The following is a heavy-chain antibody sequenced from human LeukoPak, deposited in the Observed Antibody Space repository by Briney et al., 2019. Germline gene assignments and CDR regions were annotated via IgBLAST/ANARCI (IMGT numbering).Heavy chain of an antibody. CDR3: ARAGSYGSGSYEDY. V-gene: IGHV3-48*03. D-gene: IGHD3-10*01. J-gene: IGHJ4*02. CDR1: GFTFSSYE. CDR2: ISSSGSTI. Sequence: GGSLRLSCAASGFTFSSYEMNWVRQAPGKGLEWVSYISSSGSTIYYADSVKGRFTISRDNAKNSLYLQMNSLRAEDTAVYYCARAGSYGSGSYEDYWGQGTLVTVSS.